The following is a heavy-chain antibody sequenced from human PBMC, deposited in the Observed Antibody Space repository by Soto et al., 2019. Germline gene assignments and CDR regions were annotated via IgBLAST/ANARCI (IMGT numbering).Heavy chain of an antibody. CDR1: GFTFGDYA. Sequence: GGSLRLSCTASGFTFGDYAMSWFRQAPGKGLEWVGFIRSNAYGGTTEYAASVKGRFTISRDDSKSIAYLQMNSLKTEDTAVYYCSPQPLLYSSSSASSFDYWGQGTLVTVSS. CDR2: IRSNAYGGTT. CDR3: SPQPLLYSSSSASSFDY. J-gene: IGHJ4*02. V-gene: IGHV3-49*03. D-gene: IGHD6-13*01.